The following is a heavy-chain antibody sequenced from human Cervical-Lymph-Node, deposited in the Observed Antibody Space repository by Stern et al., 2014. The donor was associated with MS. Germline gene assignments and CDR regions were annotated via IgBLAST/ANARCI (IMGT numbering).Heavy chain of an antibody. CDR1: GFTVYSTY. J-gene: IGHJ4*02. CDR3: AKVRGRDFTD. V-gene: IGHV3-66*01. D-gene: IGHD2-15*01. CDR2: IYIGGST. Sequence: EVQLVESGGGLVQPGGSLRLSCAASGFTVYSTYMSWVRQAPGKGLEWVSFIYIGGSTDYADSVKDRFIISRDNSKNTLFLQMNSLKVEDTGIYYCAKVRGRDFTDWGQGTLVTVSS.